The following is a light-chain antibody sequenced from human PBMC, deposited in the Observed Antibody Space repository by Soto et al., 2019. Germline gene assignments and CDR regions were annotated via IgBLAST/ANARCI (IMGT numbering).Light chain of an antibody. J-gene: IGKJ4*01. CDR3: QQYNSYPLI. Sequence: DIQMTQSPSTLSASVGDTVTISCRASQNIYKWLAWYQQKPQKAPKVLIFEAAGLESGVTSRFRGSGSGTEFTLTISSLQPYDLATYYCQQYNSYPLIFGGGTKV. V-gene: IGKV1-5*01. CDR1: QNIYKW. CDR2: EAA.